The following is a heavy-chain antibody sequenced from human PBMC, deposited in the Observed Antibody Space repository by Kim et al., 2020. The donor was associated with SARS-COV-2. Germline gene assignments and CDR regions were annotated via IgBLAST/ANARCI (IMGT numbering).Heavy chain of an antibody. Sequence: YAVSVKSRINITPDTPKNQFSLQLNSVTPEDTAVYYCATTGTTGGSDGMDVWGQGTTVTVSS. CDR3: ATTGTTGGSDGMDV. D-gene: IGHD1-1*01. V-gene: IGHV6-1*01. J-gene: IGHJ6*02.